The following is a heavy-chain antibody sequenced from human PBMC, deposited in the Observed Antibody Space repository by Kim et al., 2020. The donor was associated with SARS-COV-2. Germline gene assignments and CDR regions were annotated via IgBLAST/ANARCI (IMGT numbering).Heavy chain of an antibody. J-gene: IGHJ6*02. Sequence: SETLSLTCTVSGGSFSGYYWSWIRQPPGKGLEWIGEINHSGSTNYNPSLKSRVTISVDTSKNQFSLKLSSVTAADTAVYYCARDGRPRLRYFDWLGRSYGMDVWGQGTTVTVSS. CDR2: INHSGST. CDR3: ARDGRPRLRYFDWLGRSYGMDV. V-gene: IGHV4-34*01. CDR1: GGSFSGYY. D-gene: IGHD3-9*01.